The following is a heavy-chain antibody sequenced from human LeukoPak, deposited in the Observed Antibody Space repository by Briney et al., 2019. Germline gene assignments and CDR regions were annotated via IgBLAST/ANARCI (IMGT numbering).Heavy chain of an antibody. V-gene: IGHV3-30*04. CDR2: ISYDGSNK. CDR3: ARDPYYADYVDFYAMDV. Sequence: ERSLRLSCAASGLTFSIYAMHWVRQAPGKGLEWVAVISYDGSNKYYTDSVKGRFTISRDNSKNSLFLQMNSLRAEDTALYYCARDPYYADYVDFYAMDVWGQGTTVTVSS. D-gene: IGHD4-17*01. CDR1: GLTFSIYA. J-gene: IGHJ6*02.